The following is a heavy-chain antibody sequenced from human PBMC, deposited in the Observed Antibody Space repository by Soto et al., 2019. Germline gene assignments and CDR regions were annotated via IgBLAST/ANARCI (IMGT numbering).Heavy chain of an antibody. CDR1: GGTFSSYA. CDR2: IIPIFGTA. CDR3: ASGNRDGAGYYGMDV. J-gene: IGHJ6*02. Sequence: SVKVSCKASGGTFSSYAISWVRQAPGQGLEWMGGIIPIFGTANYAQKFQGRVTITADESTSTAYMELSSLRSEDTAVYYCASGNRDGAGYYGMDVWGQGTTVPVSS. D-gene: IGHD1-1*01. V-gene: IGHV1-69*13.